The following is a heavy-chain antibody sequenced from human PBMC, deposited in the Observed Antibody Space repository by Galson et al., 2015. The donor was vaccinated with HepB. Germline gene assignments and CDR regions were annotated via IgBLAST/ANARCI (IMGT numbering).Heavy chain of an antibody. CDR1: GGSITTTTYY. D-gene: IGHD2-2*02. Sequence: LSLTCSVSGGSITTTTYYWGWIRQPPGKGLEWIGSIYYNENTYYNPSLKSRVTISVDTSKNQFSLKLSSVTAADTAVYYCAKEGGYCTSTSCYRGWFDPWGLGSLVTVSS. CDR2: IYYNENT. J-gene: IGHJ5*02. V-gene: IGHV4-39*02. CDR3: AKEGGYCTSTSCYRGWFDP.